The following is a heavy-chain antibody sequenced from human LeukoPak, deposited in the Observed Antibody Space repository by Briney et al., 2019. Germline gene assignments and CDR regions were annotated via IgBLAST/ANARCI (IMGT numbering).Heavy chain of an antibody. CDR2: INPNSGGT. Sequence: ASVKVSCKASGYTFTGYYMHWVRQAPGQGPEWMGRINPNSGGTNYAQKFQGRVTMTRDTSISTAYMELSRLRSDDTAGYYCARLRGRRYDSSGYYYLDYWGQGTLVTVSS. J-gene: IGHJ4*02. D-gene: IGHD3-22*01. CDR1: GYTFTGYY. V-gene: IGHV1-2*06. CDR3: ARLRGRRYDSSGYYYLDY.